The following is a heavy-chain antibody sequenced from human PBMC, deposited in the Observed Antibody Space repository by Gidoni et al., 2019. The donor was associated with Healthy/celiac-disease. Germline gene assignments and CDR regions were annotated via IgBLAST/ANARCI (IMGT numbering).Heavy chain of an antibody. CDR2: IYDSGST. V-gene: IGHV4-30-4*01. Sequence: QVQLQESGPGLVKPSHTLSLPCPLSGGSFSSGDYYWSWIRQPPGKGLEWIGYIYDSGSTYYNPSLKSRVTISVDTSKNQFSLKLSSVTAADTAVYYCARVVVPHHDAFDIWGQGTMVTVSS. CDR3: ARVVVPHHDAFDI. CDR1: GGSFSSGDYY. D-gene: IGHD2-15*01. J-gene: IGHJ3*02.